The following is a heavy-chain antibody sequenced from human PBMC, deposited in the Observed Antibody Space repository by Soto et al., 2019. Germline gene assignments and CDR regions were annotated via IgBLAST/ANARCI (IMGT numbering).Heavy chain of an antibody. D-gene: IGHD1-1*01. J-gene: IGHJ1*01. CDR1: GGVFSSYA. V-gene: IGHV1-69*13. Sequence: GASVKVSCKASGGVFSSYAISWVRQAPGQGLEWMGGIIPIFGTANYAQKFQGRVTITADESTTTAYMELTSLRSEDTAVYFCGGAQKWLERRYFQHWGQGTLVTVYS. CDR2: IIPIFGTA. CDR3: GGAQKWLERRYFQH.